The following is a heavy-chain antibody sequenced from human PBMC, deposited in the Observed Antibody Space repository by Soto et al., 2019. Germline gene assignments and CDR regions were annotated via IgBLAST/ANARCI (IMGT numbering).Heavy chain of an antibody. Sequence: QVQLQEAGPGLVKPSETLSLTCTVSGGSISSYYWSWIRQPPGKGLELIGYIYYSGSTNYNPSLKSRVIISVDTSKNQFSLKLCSATAADTAVYYWARADYDDNRYYFYYCGQGSLVAVSA. CDR3: ARADYDDNRYYFYY. CDR1: GGSISSYY. D-gene: IGHD4-17*01. CDR2: IYYSGST. V-gene: IGHV4-59*01. J-gene: IGHJ4*02.